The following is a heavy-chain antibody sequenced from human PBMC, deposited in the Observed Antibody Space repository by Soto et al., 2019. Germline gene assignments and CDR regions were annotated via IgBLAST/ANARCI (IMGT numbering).Heavy chain of an antibody. J-gene: IGHJ6*02. Sequence: SETLSLTCTVSGGSISSYYWSWIRQPAGKGLEWIGRIYTSGSTNYNPSLKSRVTMSVDTSKNQFSLKLSSVTAADTAVYYCARDQELSIAARPYYYYGMDVWGQGTTVTVSS. CDR2: IYTSGST. CDR3: ARDQELSIAARPYYYYGMDV. CDR1: GGSISSYY. D-gene: IGHD6-6*01. V-gene: IGHV4-4*07.